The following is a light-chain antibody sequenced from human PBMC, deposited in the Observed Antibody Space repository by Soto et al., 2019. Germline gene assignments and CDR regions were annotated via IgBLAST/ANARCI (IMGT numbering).Light chain of an antibody. CDR3: QQYGNSPPGT. V-gene: IGKV1-5*03. CDR2: KAS. Sequence: DIQMTQSPSTLSASVGDRVTITCRASQNIERWLAWYQRKPGKAPKLLVYKASTLKSGAPSRFSGSGSGTEFTLTISRLEPEDFAVYFCQQYGNSPPGTFGQGTRLEIK. J-gene: IGKJ5*01. CDR1: QNIERW.